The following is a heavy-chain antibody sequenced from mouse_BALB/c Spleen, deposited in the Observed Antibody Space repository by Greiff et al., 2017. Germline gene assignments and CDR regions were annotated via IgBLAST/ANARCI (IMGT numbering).Heavy chain of an antibody. D-gene: IGHD2-1*01. Sequence: VQLKQSGAELVKPGASVKLSCTASGFNIKDTYMHWVKQRPEQGLEWIGRIDPANGNTKYDPKFQGKATITADTSSNTAYLQLSSLTSEDTAVYYCARDYYSGPFAYWGQGTLVTVSA. CDR2: IDPANGNT. CDR3: ARDYYSGPFAY. V-gene: IGHV14-3*02. CDR1: GFNIKDTY. J-gene: IGHJ3*01.